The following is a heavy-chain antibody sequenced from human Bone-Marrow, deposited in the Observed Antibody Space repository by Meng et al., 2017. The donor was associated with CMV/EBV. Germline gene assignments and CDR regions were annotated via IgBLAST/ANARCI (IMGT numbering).Heavy chain of an antibody. Sequence: GESLKISCAASGFTFSSYGMHWVRQAPGKGLEWVAFIRYDGSNKYYADSVKGRFTISRDNSKNTLYLQMNSLRPEDTAVYYCAKGTGDLEKYALDVWGQGTTVTVSS. D-gene: IGHD1-14*01. J-gene: IGHJ6*02. CDR3: AKGTGDLEKYALDV. CDR1: GFTFSSYG. CDR2: IRYDGSNK. V-gene: IGHV3-30*02.